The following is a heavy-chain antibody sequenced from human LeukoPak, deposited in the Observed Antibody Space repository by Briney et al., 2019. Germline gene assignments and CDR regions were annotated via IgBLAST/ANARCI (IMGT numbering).Heavy chain of an antibody. CDR1: GGSISIGSYF. Sequence: SETLCLSRTLSGGSISIGSYFWSWIRQPAGEGLEWIGHIYTSGTTNYNPSLKSRVTISADTSKNQFSLKLSSVTAADTAVYYCARGITIFGVVIQNSFDPWGQGTLVTVSS. V-gene: IGHV4-61*09. D-gene: IGHD3-3*01. CDR3: ARGITIFGVVIQNSFDP. CDR2: IYTSGTT. J-gene: IGHJ5*02.